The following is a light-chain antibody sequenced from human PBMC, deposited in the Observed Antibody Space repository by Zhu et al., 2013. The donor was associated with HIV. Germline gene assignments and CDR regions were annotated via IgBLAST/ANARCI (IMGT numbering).Light chain of an antibody. Sequence: QSVLTQAPSVSAAPGQKVTISCFGSTNSYVSWYQQFPGSAPKLLIYDNNKRPSGIPDRFSGSKSGTSATLDITGLQTGDEADYYCCSYAGESTYVFGTGTTVTVL. J-gene: IGLJ1*01. V-gene: IGLV1-51*01. CDR1: TNSY. CDR2: DNN. CDR3: CSYAGESTYV.